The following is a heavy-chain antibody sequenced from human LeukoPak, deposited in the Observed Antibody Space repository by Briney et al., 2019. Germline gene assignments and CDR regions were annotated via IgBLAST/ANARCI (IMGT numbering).Heavy chain of an antibody. CDR2: ISGSGGIR. Sequence: GGSLRLSCAASGFTFSSYAMSWVRQGPGKGLEWVSEISGSGGIRYYADSVKGRFTLSRDNSKNTLYLQMNSLRAEDTAVHYCAKDASGGYCSSTSCYGDYWGQGTLVTVSS. J-gene: IGHJ4*02. V-gene: IGHV3-23*01. CDR1: GFTFSSYA. CDR3: AKDASGGYCSSTSCYGDY. D-gene: IGHD2-2*03.